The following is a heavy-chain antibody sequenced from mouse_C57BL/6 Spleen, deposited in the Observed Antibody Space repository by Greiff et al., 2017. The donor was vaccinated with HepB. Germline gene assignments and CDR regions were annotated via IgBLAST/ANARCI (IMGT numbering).Heavy chain of an antibody. V-gene: IGHV5-4*01. CDR3: ARDSNWGAYYFDY. CDR2: ISDGGSYT. Sequence: EVHLVESGGGLVKPGGSLKLSCAASGFTFSSYAMSWVRQTPEKRLEWVATISDGGSYTYYPDNVKGRFTISRDNAKNNLYLQMSHLKSEDTAMYYCARDSNWGAYYFDYWGQGTTLTVSS. CDR1: GFTFSSYA. J-gene: IGHJ2*01. D-gene: IGHD2-5*01.